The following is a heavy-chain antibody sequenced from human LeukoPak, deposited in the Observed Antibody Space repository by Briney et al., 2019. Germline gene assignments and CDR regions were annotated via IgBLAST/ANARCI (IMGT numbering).Heavy chain of an antibody. Sequence: SETLSLTCTVSGDSVSSSSYYWGWIRQPPGKGLEWIGSISYSGTNYNNPSLKSRVSISIDTSKNQFSVKLTSVTAADTDMYYCASLGTLRSWGQGTLVTVSS. CDR3: ASLGTLRS. J-gene: IGHJ5*02. CDR2: ISYSGTN. D-gene: IGHD7-27*01. CDR1: GDSVSSSSYY. V-gene: IGHV4-39*01.